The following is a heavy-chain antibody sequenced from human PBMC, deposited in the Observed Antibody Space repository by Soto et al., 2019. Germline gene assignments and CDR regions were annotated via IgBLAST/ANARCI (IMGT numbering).Heavy chain of an antibody. V-gene: IGHV1-69*02. CDR2: IIPILGIA. CDR1: GGTFSSYT. CDR3: ARSPYYGLGLGYYYYMDV. Sequence: QVQLVQSGAEVKKPGSSVKVSCKASGGTFSSYTISWVRQAPGQGLEWMGRIIPILGIANYAQKFQGRVTITADKSTSTAYMELSSLRSEDTAVYYCARSPYYGLGLGYYYYMDVWGKGTTVTVSS. D-gene: IGHD3-10*01. J-gene: IGHJ6*03.